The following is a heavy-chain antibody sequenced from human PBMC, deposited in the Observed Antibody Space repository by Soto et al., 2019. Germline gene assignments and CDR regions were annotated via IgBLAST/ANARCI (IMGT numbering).Heavy chain of an antibody. CDR2: TRST. CDR1: GDSISSFY. Sequence: PSETLSLTCTVSGDSISSFYWSWIRQPPGKGLEWIGYTRSTNYNPSLKSRVTISVDTSLNQVSLRLTSVTAADTAVYYCARRGGGFDNWFDPWGQGTLVTVS. CDR3: ARRGGGFDNWFDP. V-gene: IGHV4-59*08. J-gene: IGHJ5*02.